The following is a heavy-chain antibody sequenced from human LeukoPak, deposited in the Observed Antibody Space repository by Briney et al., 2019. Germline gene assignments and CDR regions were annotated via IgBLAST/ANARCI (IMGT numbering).Heavy chain of an antibody. Sequence: PSETLSLTCTVSGGSISSYYWSWIRQPPGKGLEWIGYIYYSGSTNYNPSLKSRVTISVDTSKNQFSLKLSSVTAADTAVYYCARLVLLWFGEYYMDVWGKGTTVTISS. CDR3: ARLVLLWFGEYYMDV. CDR1: GGSISSYY. J-gene: IGHJ6*03. D-gene: IGHD3-10*01. V-gene: IGHV4-59*08. CDR2: IYYSGST.